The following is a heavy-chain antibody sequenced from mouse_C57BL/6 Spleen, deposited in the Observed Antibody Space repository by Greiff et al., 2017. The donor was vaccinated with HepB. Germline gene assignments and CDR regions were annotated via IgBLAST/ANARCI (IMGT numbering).Heavy chain of an antibody. CDR1: GFTFSDYY. CDR3: ARGGGYGPYFDY. D-gene: IGHD2-10*02. CDR2: INYDGSST. J-gene: IGHJ2*01. Sequence: EVKLVESEGGLVQPGSSMKLSCTASGFTFSDYYMAWVRQVPEKGLEWVANINYDGSSTYYLDSLKSRFIISRDNAKNILYLQMSSLKSEDTATYYCARGGGYGPYFDYWGQGTTLTVSS. V-gene: IGHV5-16*01.